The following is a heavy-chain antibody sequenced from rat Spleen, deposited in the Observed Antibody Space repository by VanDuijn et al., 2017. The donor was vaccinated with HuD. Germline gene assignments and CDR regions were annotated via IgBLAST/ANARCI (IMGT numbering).Heavy chain of an antibody. CDR2: ISYDGNNT. Sequence: EVQLVESGGGLVQPGRSLKLSCAASGFTFSDYNMAWVRQAPKKGLEWVATISYDGNNTYYRDSVKGRFSISRENAESTLYLQMDSLGSEDTATYYCARQNWPYYFDYWGQGVMVTVSS. CDR3: ARQNWPYYFDY. D-gene: IGHD5-1*01. CDR1: GFTFSDYN. J-gene: IGHJ2*01. V-gene: IGHV5-7*01.